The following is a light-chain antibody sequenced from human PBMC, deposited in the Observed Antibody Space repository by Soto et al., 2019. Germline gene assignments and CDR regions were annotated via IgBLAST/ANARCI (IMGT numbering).Light chain of an antibody. V-gene: IGKV3D-15*01. CDR2: GAS. Sequence: EIVLTQSPATLSVSPGERATLSCRASQSVSTKLAWYQQKFGQAPRLLIYGASTRATGIPARFSGSGSGTDFTLTISSLQSEDSAVYYCQQYSDWPPWTFGQGTKVEIK. CDR3: QQYSDWPPWT. J-gene: IGKJ1*01. CDR1: QSVSTK.